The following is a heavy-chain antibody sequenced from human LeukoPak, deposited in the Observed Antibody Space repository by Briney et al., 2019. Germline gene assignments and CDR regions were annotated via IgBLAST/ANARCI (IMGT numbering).Heavy chain of an antibody. D-gene: IGHD3-22*01. Sequence: GSSXXXXXXXSGXTFIXXGISWVRQAPGQGLEGRCAFIPIFPTSTYALKFQGRLTITAHQSTNPAYMELSILRSDDTAIYYCARELLPGGFADYWGQGTLVTVSS. J-gene: IGHJ4*02. V-gene: IGHV1-69*01. CDR1: GXTFIXXG. CDR3: ARELLPGGFADY. CDR2: FIPIFPTS.